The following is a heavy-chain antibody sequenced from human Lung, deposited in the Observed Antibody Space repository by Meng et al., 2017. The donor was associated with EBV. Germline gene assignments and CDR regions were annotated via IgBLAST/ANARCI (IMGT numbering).Heavy chain of an antibody. CDR3: ARVGYYYDRSGPYAAAFDN. Sequence: CPGRATSSGTTALNCTVSGGPSTRNNWGSWVRQSPQKGLEWIGEIYHSGTTNYNPSLKSRVTILVDKSKTQFSLKLSSVTAADTAVYYCARVGYYYDRSGPYAAAFDNWGQGTLVTVSS. D-gene: IGHD3-22*01. CDR1: GGPSTRNNW. CDR2: IYHSGTT. J-gene: IGHJ4*02. V-gene: IGHV4-4*02.